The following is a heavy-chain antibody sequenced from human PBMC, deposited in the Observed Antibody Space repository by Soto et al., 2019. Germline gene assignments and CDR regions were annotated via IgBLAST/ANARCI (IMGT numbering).Heavy chain of an antibody. CDR2: INHSGST. V-gene: IGHV4-34*01. Sequence: SETLSLTCAVYGGSFSGYYWSWIRQPPGKGLEWIGEINHSGSTNYNPSLKSRVTISVDTSKNQFSLKLSSVTAADTAVYYCARTGPARSLAVPADIDYWGQGTLVTVSS. CDR1: GGSFSGYY. D-gene: IGHD2-2*01. J-gene: IGHJ4*02. CDR3: ARTGPARSLAVPADIDY.